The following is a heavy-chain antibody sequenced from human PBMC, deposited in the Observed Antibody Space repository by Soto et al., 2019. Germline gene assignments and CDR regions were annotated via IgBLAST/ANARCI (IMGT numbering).Heavy chain of an antibody. CDR2: IYWDDDK. V-gene: IGHV2-5*02. CDR1: GFSLSASGVG. D-gene: IGHD1-1*01. Sequence: SGPTLVNPTQTLTLTCTFSGFSLSASGVGVGWIRQPPGKALEWLGIIYWDDDKRYSPSLKTRLTITKDTSNNQVVLTMTNMDPVDTATYYCAHRVQWKYGMDVWGQGTTVTVSS. CDR3: AHRVQWKYGMDV. J-gene: IGHJ6*02.